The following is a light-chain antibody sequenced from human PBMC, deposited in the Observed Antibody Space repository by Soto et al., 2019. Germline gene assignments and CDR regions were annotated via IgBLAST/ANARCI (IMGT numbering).Light chain of an antibody. J-gene: IGKJ3*01. V-gene: IGKV1-12*01. CDR1: QTISSW. CDR2: ATS. Sequence: DIQMTQSPSTLSVSVGDRVTITCRASQTISSWLAWYQQKPGKVPKLLIYATSSLHSGVPSRFSGSGSGTDFTLSISSLQPEDFATYYCQQTHSLPLSFGPGTKVDIK. CDR3: QQTHSLPLS.